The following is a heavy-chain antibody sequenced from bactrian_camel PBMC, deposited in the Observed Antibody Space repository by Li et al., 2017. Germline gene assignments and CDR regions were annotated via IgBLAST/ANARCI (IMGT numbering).Heavy chain of an antibody. J-gene: IGHJ4*01. CDR2: IDGDGTA. Sequence: VQLVESGGGSVQAGESLTLSCVGPHYSYLTYCMAWFRQSPGKERERVVFIDGDGTADYVDSVKGRFTISREDAAKTLYLHMSNLKPEDTGMYYCAESRTHYRLLSRLPNDYHYWGQGTQVTVS. CDR1: HYSYLTYC. V-gene: IGHV3S9*01. CDR3: AESRTHYRLLSRLPNDYHY. D-gene: IGHD2*01.